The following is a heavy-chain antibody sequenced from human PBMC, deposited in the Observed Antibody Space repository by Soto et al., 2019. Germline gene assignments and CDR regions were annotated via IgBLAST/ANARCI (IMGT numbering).Heavy chain of an antibody. D-gene: IGHD4-4*01. CDR3: ARVGSDSSLYYYYYMDV. J-gene: IGHJ6*03. V-gene: IGHV1-18*04. Sequence: GASVKVSSKASGYTFTSYYIHWVRQAPGQGLEWMGRISAYNGNTNYAQKLQGRVTMTTDTSTSTAYMELRSLRSDDTAVYYCARVGSDSSLYYYYYMDVWGKGTTVTVSS. CDR2: ISAYNGNT. CDR1: GYTFTSYY.